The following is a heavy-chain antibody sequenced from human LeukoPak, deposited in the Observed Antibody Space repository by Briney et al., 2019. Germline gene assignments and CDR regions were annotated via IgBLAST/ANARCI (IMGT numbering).Heavy chain of an antibody. CDR2: INHSGST. Sequence: SETLSLTCAVYGGPFSGYYWSWIRQPPGKGLEWIGEINHSGSTNYNPSLKSRVTISVDTSKNQFSLKLSSVTAADTAVYYCAREFSDYGGNPAYFDYWGQGTLVTVSS. D-gene: IGHD4-23*01. CDR1: GGPFSGYY. CDR3: AREFSDYGGNPAYFDY. J-gene: IGHJ4*02. V-gene: IGHV4-34*01.